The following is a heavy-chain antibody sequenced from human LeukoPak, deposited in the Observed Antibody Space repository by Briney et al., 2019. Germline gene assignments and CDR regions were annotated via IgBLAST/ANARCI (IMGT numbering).Heavy chain of an antibody. J-gene: IGHJ5*02. V-gene: IGHV3-23*01. CDR1: GFTFSTYA. CDR3: AKGCFSSSCSDSRWFDP. Sequence: PGGSLRLSCAASGFTFSTYAMSWLRQAPGKGLEWVSAIDDGGGNTFYADPVKGRFTISRDNSQNTLYLQMNSLRAEDTAVYYCAKGCFSSSCSDSRWFDPWGLGTLVTVSS. D-gene: IGHD2-2*01. CDR2: IDDGGGNT.